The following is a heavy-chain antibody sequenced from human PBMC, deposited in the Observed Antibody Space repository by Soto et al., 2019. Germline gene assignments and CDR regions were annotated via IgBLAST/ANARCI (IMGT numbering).Heavy chain of an antibody. D-gene: IGHD2-15*01. CDR2: ISAYNGNT. CDR3: ARDAPVEAIPRDFDF. CDR1: VYTFTSYG. J-gene: IGHJ4*02. V-gene: IGHV1-18*01. Sequence: GXSGKVCCGASVYTFTSYGISWVRHDPGQGLEWMGWISAYNGNTNYAQKLQGRVTMTTDTSTSTAYMELRSLRSDDTPVYYCARDAPVEAIPRDFDFWPQGTLVTVSS.